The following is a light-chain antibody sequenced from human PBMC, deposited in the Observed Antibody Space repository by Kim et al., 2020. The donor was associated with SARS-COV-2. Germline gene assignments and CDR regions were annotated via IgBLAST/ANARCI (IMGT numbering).Light chain of an antibody. V-gene: IGKV1-5*03. CDR1: QSINSW. Sequence: DIQMTQSPSTLSASVGDRVIITCRASQSINSWLAWYQQKPGKAPKLLIYKPSRLETGVPPRFSGSGSGTEFTLTISSLQSDDSATYYCQQYNNYWTFGQGTKVDI. CDR3: QQYNNYWT. J-gene: IGKJ1*01. CDR2: KPS.